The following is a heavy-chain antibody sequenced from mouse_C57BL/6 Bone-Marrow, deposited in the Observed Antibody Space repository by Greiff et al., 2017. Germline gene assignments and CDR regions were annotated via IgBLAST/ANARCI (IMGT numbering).Heavy chain of an antibody. J-gene: IGHJ3*01. D-gene: IGHD2-3*01. V-gene: IGHV1-64*01. CDR3: ARPHGYYWCAY. Sequence: QVQLQQPGAELVKPGASVKLSCKASGYTFTSSWMHWVKQRPGQGLEWIGMIHPNSGSTNYNEKFKSKATLTVDKSSSTAYMQLSSLTSEDSAVYYCARPHGYYWCAYWGKGTLVTVSA. CDR2: IHPNSGST. CDR1: GYTFTSSW.